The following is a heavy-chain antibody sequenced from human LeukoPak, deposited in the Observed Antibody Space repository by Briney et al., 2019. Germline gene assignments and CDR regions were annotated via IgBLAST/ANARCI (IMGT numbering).Heavy chain of an antibody. CDR1: GYTFTSYG. CDR2: ISAYNGNT. CDR3: ARVSYPYYDFWSGYYKSTYYYYMDV. Sequence: ASVKVSCKASGYTFTSYGIRWVRQAPGQGLEWMGWISAYNGNTNYAQKLQGRVTMTTDTSTSTAYMELRSLRSDDTAVYYCARVSYPYYDFWSGYYKSTYYYYMDVWGKGTTVTVSS. V-gene: IGHV1-18*01. D-gene: IGHD3-3*01. J-gene: IGHJ6*03.